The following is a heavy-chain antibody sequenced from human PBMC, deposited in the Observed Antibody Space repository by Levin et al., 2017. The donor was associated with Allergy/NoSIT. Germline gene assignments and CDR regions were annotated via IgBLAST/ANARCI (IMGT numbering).Heavy chain of an antibody. J-gene: IGHJ4*02. CDR1: GFTFSSYA. D-gene: IGHD4/OR15-4a*01. V-gene: IGHV3-30-3*01. CDR2: ISYDGSNK. Sequence: PGGSLRLSCAASGFTFSSYAMHWVRQAPGKGLEWVAVISYDGSNKYYADSVKGRFTISRDNSKNTLYLQMNSLRAEDTAVYYCARAMVPPGRVDYWGQGTLVTVSS. CDR3: ARAMVPPGRVDY.